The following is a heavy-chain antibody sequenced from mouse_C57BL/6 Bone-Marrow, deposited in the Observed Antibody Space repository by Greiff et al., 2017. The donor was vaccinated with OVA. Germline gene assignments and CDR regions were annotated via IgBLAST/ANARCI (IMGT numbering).Heavy chain of an antibody. J-gene: IGHJ2*01. D-gene: IGHD2-5*01. Sequence: VQLQQSGSELRSPGSSVKLSCKDFDSEVFPIAYMSWVRQKPGHGFEWIGGILPSIGRTIYGEKFEDKATLDADTLANTAYLELNSLTSEDSAIYDCARTPNYSNPYYFDYWGQGTTLTVSS. CDR3: ARTPNYSNPYYFDY. CDR1: DSEVFPIAY. CDR2: ILPSIGRT. V-gene: IGHV15-2*01.